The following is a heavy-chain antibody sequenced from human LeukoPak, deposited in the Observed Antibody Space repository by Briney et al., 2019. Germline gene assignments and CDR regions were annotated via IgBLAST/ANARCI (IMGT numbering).Heavy chain of an antibody. J-gene: IGHJ4*02. Sequence: SQTLSLTCTVSGGSTSSGSYYWSWIRQPAGKGLEWIGRIYTSGSTNYNPSLKSRVTISVDTSKNQFSLKLSSVTAADTAVYYCARSLLGYYYDSSGYFDYWGQGTLVTVSS. CDR1: GGSTSSGSYY. CDR3: ARSLLGYYYDSSGYFDY. V-gene: IGHV4-61*02. CDR2: IYTSGST. D-gene: IGHD3-22*01.